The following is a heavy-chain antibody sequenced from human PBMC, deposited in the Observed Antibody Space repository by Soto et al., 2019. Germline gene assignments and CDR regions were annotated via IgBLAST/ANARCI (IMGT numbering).Heavy chain of an antibody. J-gene: IGHJ4*02. CDR2: ISGRGSSI. D-gene: IGHD2-21*02. Sequence: EVQLLESGGGLVEPGGSRRLSCAASGFTFSSYTMSWVRQAPGTGLEWVSTISGRGSSIYSADSVKGRFTISRDNSKNTMSLQMNSLRVEDTAIYYCAKAWGLDYGGQGTLGTVSA. CDR1: GFTFSSYT. V-gene: IGHV3-23*01. CDR3: AKAWGLDY.